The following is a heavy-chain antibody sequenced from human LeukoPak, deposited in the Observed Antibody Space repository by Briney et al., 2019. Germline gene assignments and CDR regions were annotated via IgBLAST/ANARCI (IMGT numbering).Heavy chain of an antibody. Sequence: GGSLRLSCAASGFTYSSNWMHWVRQAPGKGLVWVSRVSGDGSITYYADSVKGRFTMSRDNAKNTLYLQINSLRAEDTAVYYCARGPYSSGSSADYWGQGTLVTVSS. J-gene: IGHJ4*02. CDR1: GFTYSSNW. V-gene: IGHV3-74*01. CDR3: ARGPYSSGSSADY. D-gene: IGHD6-19*01. CDR2: VSGDGSIT.